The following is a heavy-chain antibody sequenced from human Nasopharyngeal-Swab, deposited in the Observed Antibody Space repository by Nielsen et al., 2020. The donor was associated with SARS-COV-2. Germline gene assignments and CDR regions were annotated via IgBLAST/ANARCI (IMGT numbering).Heavy chain of an antibody. D-gene: IGHD3-3*01. J-gene: IGHJ4*02. CDR1: GFIFSNYW. CDR2: IKQDGSEM. CDR3: AKATNARYDFWSGSFDY. Sequence: GESLKISCAASGFIFSNYWMTWVRQAPGKGLEWVANIKQDGSEMYYVDSVKGRFTISRDNAKNSLYLQMNSLRVEDMAFYYCAKATNARYDFWSGSFDYWSQGTLVTVSS. V-gene: IGHV3-7*03.